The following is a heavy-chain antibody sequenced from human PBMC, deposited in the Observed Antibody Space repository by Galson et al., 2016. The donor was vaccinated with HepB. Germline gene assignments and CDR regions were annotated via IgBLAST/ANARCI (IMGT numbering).Heavy chain of an antibody. CDR3: AGPYSSTCASFDY. CDR1: GFTFSSYA. V-gene: IGHV3-23*01. D-gene: IGHD6-19*01. CDR2: VSGSDDDRN. J-gene: IGHJ4*02. Sequence: SLRLSCAASGFTFSSYALSWVRQAPGKGLEWVSAVSGSDDDRNYYADPVKGRFTISSDNSKTTLYLQMKSLTVEDTALYYCAGPYSSTCASFDYWGQGTMVTVSS.